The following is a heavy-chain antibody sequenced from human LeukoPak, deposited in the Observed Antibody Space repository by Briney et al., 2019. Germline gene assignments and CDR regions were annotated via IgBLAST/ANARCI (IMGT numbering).Heavy chain of an antibody. CDR2: INHSGST. CDR3: ARSPPTHDY. V-gene: IGHV4-34*01. CDR1: GGSFSGYC. J-gene: IGHJ4*02. Sequence: SETLSLTCAVYGGSFSGYCWSWIRQPPRKGLEWIGEINHSGSTNYNPSLKSRVTISVDTSKNQFSLKLSSVTAADTAVYYCARSPPTHDYWGQGTLVTVSS.